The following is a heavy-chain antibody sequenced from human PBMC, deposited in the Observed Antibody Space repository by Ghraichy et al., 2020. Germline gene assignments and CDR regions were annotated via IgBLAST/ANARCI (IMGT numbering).Heavy chain of an antibody. V-gene: IGHV3-53*01. J-gene: IGHJ4*02. CDR2: IYDGNKI. CDR1: GFAVSSSC. D-gene: IGHD3-3*01. Sequence: GGSLRLSCVASGFAVSSSCMAWVRQAPGKGLEWVSIIYDGNKIYYADSVKGRFTISRDNSKGTLDLQMNSLRVEDTAVYFCASVYTWNGRGAFDYWGQGTLVTVSS. CDR3: ASVYTWNGRGAFDY.